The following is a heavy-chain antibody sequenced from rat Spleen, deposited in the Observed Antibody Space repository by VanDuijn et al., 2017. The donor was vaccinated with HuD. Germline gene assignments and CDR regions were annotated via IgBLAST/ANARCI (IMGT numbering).Heavy chain of an antibody. Sequence: EVQLVESDGGLVQPGRSLKLSCAASGFTFSDYYMAWVRQAPTKGLEWVASISTVGGNTYYRDSVKGRFAISRDNAKSTLYLQMDSLRSEDTATYYCARHVGMLDYWGQGVLVTVSS. D-gene: IGHD4-6*01. CDR2: ISTVGGNT. J-gene: IGHJ2*01. V-gene: IGHV5-25*01. CDR3: ARHVGMLDY. CDR1: GFTFSDYY.